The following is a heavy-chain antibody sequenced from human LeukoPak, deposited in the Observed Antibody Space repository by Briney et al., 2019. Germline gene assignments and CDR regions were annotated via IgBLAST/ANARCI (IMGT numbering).Heavy chain of an antibody. CDR1: GFTFSSYW. CDR2: INSDGSST. D-gene: IGHD5-18*01. CDR3: EMTAPYYYGMDV. J-gene: IGHJ6*02. V-gene: IGHV3-74*01. Sequence: GGSLRLSCAASGFTFSSYWMHWVRQAPGKGLVWVSRINSDGSSTSHADSVKGRFTISRDNAKNTLYLQMNSLRAEDTAVYYCEMTAPYYYGMDVWGQGTTVTVSS.